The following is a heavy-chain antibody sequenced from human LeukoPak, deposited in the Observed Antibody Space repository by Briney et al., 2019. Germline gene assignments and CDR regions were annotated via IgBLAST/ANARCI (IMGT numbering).Heavy chain of an antibody. V-gene: IGHV3-23*01. J-gene: IGHJ5*02. D-gene: IGHD4-17*01. CDR2: IRGSGGST. CDR3: AKDGYGDYVGWFDP. CDR1: GFTFSSYA. Sequence: GGSLRLSCAASGFTFSSYAMSWVRQAPGKGLEWVSAIRGSGGSTYYADSVKGRFPISRDNSKNTLYPQMNSLRAEDTAVYYCAKDGYGDYVGWFDPWGQGTLVTVSS.